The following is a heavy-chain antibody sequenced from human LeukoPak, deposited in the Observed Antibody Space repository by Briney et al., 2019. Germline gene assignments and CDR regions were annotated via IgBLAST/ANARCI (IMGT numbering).Heavy chain of an antibody. J-gene: IGHJ3*02. CDR1: EFTFSSYG. CDR2: IWYDGSNK. V-gene: IGHV3-33*01. CDR3: ARDFTVRGVIIGAFDI. Sequence: GRSLRLSCAASEFTFSSYGMHWVRQAPGKGLEWVAVIWYDGSNKYYADSVKGRFTISRDNSKNTLYLQMNSLRAEDTAVYYCARDFTVRGVIIGAFDIWGQGTMVTVSS. D-gene: IGHD3-10*01.